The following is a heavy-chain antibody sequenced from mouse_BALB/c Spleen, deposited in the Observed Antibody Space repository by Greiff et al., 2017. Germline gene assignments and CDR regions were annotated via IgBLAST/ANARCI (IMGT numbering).Heavy chain of an antibody. CDR3: TRDPYGNYGYAMDY. CDR1: GFTFSSYT. J-gene: IGHJ4*01. CDR2: ISSGGSYT. V-gene: IGHV5-6-4*01. Sequence: EVQVVESGGGLVKPGGSLKLSCAASGFTFSSYTMSWVRQTPEKRLEWVATISSGGSYTYYPDSVKGRFTISRDNAKNTLYLQMSSLKSEDTAMYYCTRDPYGNYGYAMDYWGQGTSVTVSS. D-gene: IGHD2-1*01.